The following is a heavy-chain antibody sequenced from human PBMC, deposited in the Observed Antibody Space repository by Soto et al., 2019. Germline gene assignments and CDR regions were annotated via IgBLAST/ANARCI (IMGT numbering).Heavy chain of an antibody. Sequence: QVQLVQSGAEVKKPGASVKVSCKASGYTFTSYDINWVRQATGQGLEWMGWMNPNSGNTGYAQKCQGRVTMTRNTSISTAYMDLSSLRSEDTAVYYCARGGEDCSGGSCYLWFDPWGQGTLVTVSS. V-gene: IGHV1-8*01. J-gene: IGHJ5*02. CDR2: MNPNSGNT. CDR1: GYTFTSYD. D-gene: IGHD2-15*01. CDR3: ARGGEDCSGGSCYLWFDP.